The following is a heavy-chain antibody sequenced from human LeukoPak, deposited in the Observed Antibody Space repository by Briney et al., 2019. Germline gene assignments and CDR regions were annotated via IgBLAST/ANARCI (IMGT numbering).Heavy chain of an antibody. CDR2: ISCNSGSI. V-gene: IGHV3-9*01. CDR1: GFTFYDYA. Sequence: HPGRSLRLSCAASGFTFYDYAMHWVRQAPGKGLEWVSGISCNSGSIDYADSVKGRFTISRDNAKNSLYLQMTSMRAEDTALYYCATGGFSRDSSGYYSPADYWGQGTLVTVSS. J-gene: IGHJ4*02. CDR3: ATGGFSRDSSGYYSPADY. D-gene: IGHD3-22*01.